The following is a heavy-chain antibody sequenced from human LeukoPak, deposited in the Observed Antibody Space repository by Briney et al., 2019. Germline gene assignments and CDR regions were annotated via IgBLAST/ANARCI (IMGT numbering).Heavy chain of an antibody. D-gene: IGHD2-2*01. CDR1: GFTFSKYW. V-gene: IGHV3-23*01. CDR2: ISGGGGST. CDR3: AKVAPGYCSSTSCYRGIDY. Sequence: GGSLRLSCAVSGFTFSKYWMHWVRQAPGRGREWVLGISGGGGSTWYADSVKGRFTISRDDSKNTVYLQMNSLRADDTAIYYCAKVAPGYCSSTSCYRGIDYWGQGTLVTVSS. J-gene: IGHJ4*02.